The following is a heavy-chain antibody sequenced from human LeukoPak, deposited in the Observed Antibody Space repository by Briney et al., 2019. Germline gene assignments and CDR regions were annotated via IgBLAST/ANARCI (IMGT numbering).Heavy chain of an antibody. CDR3: TKDQLSYYDILTGYSTPNYYYMDV. CDR2: ISGSGGST. V-gene: IGHV3-23*01. D-gene: IGHD3-9*01. Sequence: GGSLRLSCAASGFTFSSYAMSWVRQAPGKGLEWVSAISGSGGSTYYADSVKGRFTISRDNSKNTLYLQMNSLRAEDTAVYYCTKDQLSYYDILTGYSTPNYYYMDVWGKGTTVTVSS. CDR1: GFTFSSYA. J-gene: IGHJ6*03.